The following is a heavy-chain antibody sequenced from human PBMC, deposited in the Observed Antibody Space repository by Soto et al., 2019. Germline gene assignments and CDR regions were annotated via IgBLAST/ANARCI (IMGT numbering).Heavy chain of an antibody. CDR2: IYPGDSET. CDR3: ARPEHYYGTGSDTGSMDV. J-gene: IGHJ6*02. CDR1: GYRFTSYW. D-gene: IGHD3-10*01. V-gene: IGHV5-51*01. Sequence: PGESLKISCEASGYRFTSYWIAWVRQMPGKGLEWMGLIYPGDSETRYSLSFQGQVTISVDKSINTAYLHWSSLKASDTAMHFCARPEHYYGTGSDTGSMDVWGQGTRSPSP.